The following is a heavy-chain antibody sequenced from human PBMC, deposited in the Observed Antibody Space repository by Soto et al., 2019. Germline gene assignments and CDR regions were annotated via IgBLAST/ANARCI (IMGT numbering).Heavy chain of an antibody. Sequence: GGSLRLSCAASGFTFSNAWMNWVRQAPGKGLEWVGRIKSKTDGGTTDYAAPVKGRFTISRDDSKSTLYLQMNSLKTEDTAVYYCTTVSGGWSFWGNSGFEDYYYGMDVWGQGTTVTVSS. CDR2: IKSKTDGGTT. V-gene: IGHV3-15*07. CDR3: TTVSGGWSFWGNSGFEDYYYGMDV. D-gene: IGHD6-19*01. J-gene: IGHJ6*02. CDR1: GFTFSNAW.